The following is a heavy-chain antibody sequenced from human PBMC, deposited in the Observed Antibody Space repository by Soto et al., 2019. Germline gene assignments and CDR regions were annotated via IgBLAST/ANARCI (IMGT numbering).Heavy chain of an antibody. CDR1: GFTFSSYG. CDR3: ARGMVRGVIYNGMDV. CDR2: ISYDGSNK. Sequence: GGSLRLSCAASGFTFSSYGMHWVRQAPGKGLEWVAVISYDGSNKYYADSVKGRFTISRDNSKNTLYLQMNSLRPEDTAVYYCARGMVRGVIYNGMDVWGQGTTVTVSS. V-gene: IGHV3-30*03. D-gene: IGHD3-10*01. J-gene: IGHJ6*02.